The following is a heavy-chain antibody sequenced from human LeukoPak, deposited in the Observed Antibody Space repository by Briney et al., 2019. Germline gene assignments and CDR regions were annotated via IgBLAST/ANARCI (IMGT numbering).Heavy chain of an antibody. D-gene: IGHD2-2*01. CDR2: ISYDGSNK. J-gene: IGHJ4*02. CDR3: ARAPCSSTSCYARPFDY. Sequence: GGSLRLSCAASRFTFSSYAMHWVRQAPGKGLEWVAVISYDGSNKYYADSVKGRFTISRDNSKNSLYLQMNSLRAEDTAVYYCARAPCSSTSCYARPFDYWGQGTLVTVSS. V-gene: IGHV3-30*04. CDR1: RFTFSSYA.